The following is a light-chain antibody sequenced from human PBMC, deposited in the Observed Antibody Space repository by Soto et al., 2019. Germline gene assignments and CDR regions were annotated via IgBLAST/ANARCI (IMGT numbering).Light chain of an antibody. CDR1: HNVGGDY. CDR2: DAS. J-gene: IGKJ1*01. Sequence: EIVLTQSPATLSLSPGERATLSCRASHNVGGDYLAWYQQIAGQAPRLLIFDASRRPSDIPDRFSGSGSGTDFTLTISKLEPEDFAVYYCQLYGEPAKWTIGQGTKVEVK. V-gene: IGKV3-20*01. CDR3: QLYGEPAKWT.